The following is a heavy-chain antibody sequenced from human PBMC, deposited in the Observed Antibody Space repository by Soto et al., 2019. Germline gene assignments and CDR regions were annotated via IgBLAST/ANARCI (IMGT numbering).Heavy chain of an antibody. V-gene: IGHV4-31*03. CDR3: AGHCPDIVAASTWRYYYDY. D-gene: IGHD5-12*01. J-gene: IGHJ4*02. Sequence: SETLSLTCTVSGGSINSGGYYWSWIRQHPGKGLEWIGYIYYSGSTYYNPSLKSRVTISVDTSKNQFSLKLSSVTAADTAVYYCAGHCPDIVAASTWRYYYDYWGQGTLVTVSS. CDR2: IYYSGST. CDR1: GGSINSGGYY.